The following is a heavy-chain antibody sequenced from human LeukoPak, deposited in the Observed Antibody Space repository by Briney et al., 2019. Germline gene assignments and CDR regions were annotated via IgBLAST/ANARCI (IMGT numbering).Heavy chain of an antibody. Sequence: GGSLRLSCAASGFTFSSYSMNWVRQAPGKGLEWVSSISSSSSYIYYADSVKGRFTISRDNAKNSLYLQMNSLRAEDTAVYYRARDLWGYGDYVSTLFDYWGQGTLVTVSS. CDR1: GFTFSSYS. CDR3: ARDLWGYGDYVSTLFDY. V-gene: IGHV3-21*01. J-gene: IGHJ4*02. D-gene: IGHD4-17*01. CDR2: ISSSSSYI.